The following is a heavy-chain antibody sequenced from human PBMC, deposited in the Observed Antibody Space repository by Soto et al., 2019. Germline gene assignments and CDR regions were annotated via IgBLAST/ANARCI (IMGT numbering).Heavy chain of an antibody. CDR2: ISYDGNTQ. CDR1: GFIFSGYA. J-gene: IGHJ4*02. D-gene: IGHD3-9*01. V-gene: IGHV3-30-3*01. Sequence: QVHLVESGGGVVQPGGPLRLSCAASGFIFSGYAMHWVRQAPGKGLEWVAVISYDGNTQYYADSVKGRFTVSRDNSNNILYVEMNNLRDEDTAMYYCAKETNAYEINFWGQGTLVTVSP. CDR3: AKETNAYEINF.